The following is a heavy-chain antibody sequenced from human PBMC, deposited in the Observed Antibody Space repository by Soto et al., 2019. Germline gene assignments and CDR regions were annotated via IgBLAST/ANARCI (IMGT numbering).Heavy chain of an antibody. J-gene: IGHJ4*02. Sequence: GASVKVSCKASGYTFSNYGITWVRQAPGQGLQWMGWFSSYNGDATYAQNLQGRVTMTTDTSTSTAYMELWSLRSDDTAVYYCAREDSGGLDYWGQGTLVTVSS. CDR2: FSSYNGDA. CDR1: GYTFSNYG. V-gene: IGHV1-18*01. CDR3: AREDSGGLDY. D-gene: IGHD1-26*01.